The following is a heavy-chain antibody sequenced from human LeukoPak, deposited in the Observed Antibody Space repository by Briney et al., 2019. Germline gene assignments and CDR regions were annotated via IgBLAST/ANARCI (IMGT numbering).Heavy chain of an antibody. V-gene: IGHV4-39*07. Sequence: SETLSLTCTVSGGSISSSSYYWGWIRQPPGKGLEWIGSIHYSGSTYYNPSLKSRVTISVDTSKNQFSLKLSSVTAADTATYYCARETMLAGFASGLGFNYWGQGILVIVSS. J-gene: IGHJ4*02. D-gene: IGHD6-19*01. CDR1: GGSISSSSYY. CDR3: ARETMLAGFASGLGFNY. CDR2: IHYSGST.